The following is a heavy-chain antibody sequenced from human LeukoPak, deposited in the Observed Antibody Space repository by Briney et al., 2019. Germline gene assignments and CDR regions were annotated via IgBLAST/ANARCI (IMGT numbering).Heavy chain of an antibody. V-gene: IGHV4-34*01. CDR2: ISHRGRT. CDR3: ARKGPTYYYGSGSYRAPPTWFDP. J-gene: IGHJ5*02. D-gene: IGHD3-10*01. CDR1: GGSLSDYY. Sequence: SETLSPTCAVYGGSLSDYYWSWIRQSPGKGLEWIGEISHRGRTYYNLSLKSRVTISIDTSKNQFSLKLSSVTAADTAVYYCARKGPTYYYGSGSYRAPPTWFDPWGQGTLVTVSS.